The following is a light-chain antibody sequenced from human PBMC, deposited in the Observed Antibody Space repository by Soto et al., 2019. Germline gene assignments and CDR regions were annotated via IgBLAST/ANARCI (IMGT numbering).Light chain of an antibody. CDR1: SNDVGTYNL. CDR3: CSYAGIPFVI. V-gene: IGLV2-23*01. CDR2: EGS. Sequence: QSALTQPASVSGSPGQSITISCTGTSNDVGTYNLVSWYQHHPGKAPKLMIYEGSKRPSGVSDRFSGSKSGNTASLTISGLQAEDEADYYCCSYAGIPFVIFGGGTKLTVL. J-gene: IGLJ2*01.